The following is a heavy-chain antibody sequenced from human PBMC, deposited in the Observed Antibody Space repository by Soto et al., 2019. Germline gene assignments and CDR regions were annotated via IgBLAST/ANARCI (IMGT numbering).Heavy chain of an antibody. Sequence: EVQLLESGGGLVQPGGSLRLSCAASGFTFSSYAMNWVRQAPGKGLEWVSAISGSGGSKYYADSVKGRFTISRDNSKNTLYLQMNSLRAEDTAVYYCASRSSGWYFDYWGQGTLVTVSS. CDR1: GFTFSSYA. CDR2: ISGSGGSK. J-gene: IGHJ4*02. CDR3: ASRSSGWYFDY. V-gene: IGHV3-23*01. D-gene: IGHD6-19*01.